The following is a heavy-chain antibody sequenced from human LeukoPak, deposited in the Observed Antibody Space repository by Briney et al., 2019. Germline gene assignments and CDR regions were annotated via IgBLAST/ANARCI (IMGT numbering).Heavy chain of an antibody. J-gene: IGHJ6*03. D-gene: IGHD3-16*01. CDR3: ARLPAITTYYYYYMDV. CDR1: GGSISSSTHY. CDR2: IYYSGSS. V-gene: IGHV4-39*01. Sequence: SETLSLTCTVSGGSISSSTHYWGWLRQAPGKRLECIGTIYYSGSSYYNPSLKSPVTMSVDTSKNQFSLRLSSVTAADTAVYYCARLPAITTYYYYYMDVWGKGTMVTVSS.